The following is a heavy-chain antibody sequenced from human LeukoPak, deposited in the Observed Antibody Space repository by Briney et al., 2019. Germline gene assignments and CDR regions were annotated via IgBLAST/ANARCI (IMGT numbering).Heavy chain of an antibody. CDR1: GFTFDDYA. D-gene: IGHD2-2*01. CDR2: ISWNSGSI. V-gene: IGHV3-9*01. J-gene: IGHJ4*02. Sequence: GRSLRLSCAASGFTFDDYAMHWVRQAPGKGLEWVSGISWNSGSIGYADSVKGRFTISRDNAKNSLYLQMNSLRAEDTAFYYCAKGGGYCSSTSCYGGGFDYWGQGTLVTVSS. CDR3: AKGGGYCSSTSCYGGGFDY.